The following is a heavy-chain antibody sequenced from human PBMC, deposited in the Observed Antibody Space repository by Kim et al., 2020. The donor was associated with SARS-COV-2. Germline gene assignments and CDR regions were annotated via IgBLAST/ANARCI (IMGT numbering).Heavy chain of an antibody. CDR3: LTMILNNWFDP. D-gene: IGHD3-22*01. CDR2: T. Sequence: TYYAVSVKGLYTISRDNSKNTLYLQMNSLRAEDTAVYYCLTMILNNWFDPWGQGTLVTVSS. J-gene: IGHJ5*02. V-gene: IGHV3-23*01.